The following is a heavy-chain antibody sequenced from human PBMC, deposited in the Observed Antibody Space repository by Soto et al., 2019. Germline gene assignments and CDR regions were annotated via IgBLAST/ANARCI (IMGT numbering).Heavy chain of an antibody. Sequence: QVQLLQSGVERKRPGASVKVSCKASGYTFTNHYIHWVRQAPGQGLEWMGWINPNSGDTNFAQKCQARVTMTRDTSIITAYMELSRLKSDDTAVYYCARERYTGYVVFDFWGQGTLVTVSS. CDR2: INPNSGDT. V-gene: IGHV1-2*02. CDR3: ARERYTGYVVFDF. D-gene: IGHD5-12*01. CDR1: GYTFTNHY. J-gene: IGHJ4*02.